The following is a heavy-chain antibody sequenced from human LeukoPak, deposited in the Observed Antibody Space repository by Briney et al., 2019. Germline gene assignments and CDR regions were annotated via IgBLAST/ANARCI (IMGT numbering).Heavy chain of an antibody. Sequence: ASVKVSCKASGYSFTGYYIHWVRLAPGQGLEWMGWINPNSGGTNYAQKFQGRVTMTRDTSISTAYMELSRLRSDDTAVYYCARAEDSSGYYYYDYWGQGTLVTVSS. V-gene: IGHV1-2*02. J-gene: IGHJ4*02. CDR3: ARAEDSSGYYYYDY. CDR1: GYSFTGYY. D-gene: IGHD3-22*01. CDR2: INPNSGGT.